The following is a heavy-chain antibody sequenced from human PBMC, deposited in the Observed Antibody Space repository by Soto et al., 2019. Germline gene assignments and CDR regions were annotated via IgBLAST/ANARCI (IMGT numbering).Heavy chain of an antibody. Sequence: SETLSLTCAVSSGSISSSNYWSWIRQPPGKGLEWIGYIYYSGSTNYNPALKSRVTTSVDTSKNQFSLKLTSVTAADTAVYYCARDRVGVSSNWFDSWGRGTLVTVSS. D-gene: IGHD1-26*01. V-gene: IGHV4-61*01. J-gene: IGHJ5*01. CDR2: IYYSGST. CDR3: ARDRVGVSSNWFDS. CDR1: SGSISSSNY.